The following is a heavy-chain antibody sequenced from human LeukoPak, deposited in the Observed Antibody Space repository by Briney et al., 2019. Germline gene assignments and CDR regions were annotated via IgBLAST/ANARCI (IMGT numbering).Heavy chain of an antibody. CDR2: ISYDGSNK. Sequence: GGSLRLSCAASGFTFSSYGMHWVRQAPGKGLEWVAVISYDGSNKYYADSVKGRFTISRDNSKNTLYLQMNSLRAEDTAVYYCAKPPVLLWFGEEGNAFDIWGQGTMVTVSS. V-gene: IGHV3-30*18. CDR1: GFTFSSYG. D-gene: IGHD3-10*01. CDR3: AKPPVLLWFGEEGNAFDI. J-gene: IGHJ3*02.